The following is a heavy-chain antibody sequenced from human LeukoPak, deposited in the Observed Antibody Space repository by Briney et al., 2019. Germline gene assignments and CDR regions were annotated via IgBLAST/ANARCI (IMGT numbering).Heavy chain of an antibody. CDR2: IYYSGST. V-gene: IGHV4-30-4*01. D-gene: IGHD3-10*01. CDR3: ARDGRHGSGPNYYYYYGMDV. CDR1: GGSISSGDYY. J-gene: IGHJ6*02. Sequence: SQTLSLTCTVSGGSISSGDYYWSWIRQPPGKGLEWIGYIYYSGSTYYNPSLKSRVTISVDTSKNQFSLKLSSVAAADTAVYYCARDGRHGSGPNYYYYYGMDVWGQGTTVTVSS.